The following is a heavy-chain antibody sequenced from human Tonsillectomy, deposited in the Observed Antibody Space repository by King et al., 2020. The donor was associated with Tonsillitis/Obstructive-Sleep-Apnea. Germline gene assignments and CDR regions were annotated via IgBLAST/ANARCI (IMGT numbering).Heavy chain of an antibody. CDR2: INHSGNN. J-gene: IGHJ4*02. Sequence: VQLQQWGAGLLKPSETLSLTCAVYGGSFSGYYWNWIRQPPGKGLEWIGEINHSGNNNYNPSLKSRVTISVDTSKNQFSLNLSSVTAADTAIYYFARSTMFGVVITPLYFDYWGQGTLVTVSS. CDR1: GGSFSGYY. V-gene: IGHV4-34*01. D-gene: IGHD3-3*01. CDR3: ARSTMFGVVITPLYFDY.